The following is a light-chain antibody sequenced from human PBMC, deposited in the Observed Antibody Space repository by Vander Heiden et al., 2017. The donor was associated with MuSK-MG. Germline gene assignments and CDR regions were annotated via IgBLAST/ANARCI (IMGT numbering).Light chain of an antibody. Sequence: EVVMTQSPLSLPVTLGQPASISCRASQSLVSRGGNTFLNWFRQRPGQSPRRLISKVSTGDSGVPDRFNGSGSGTEFTMKISRVEAEDVGVYYCRQCKHWPYTFGQGTKLEIK. V-gene: IGKV2-30*01. CDR2: KVS. CDR3: RQCKHWPYT. CDR1: QSLVSRGGNTF. J-gene: IGKJ2*01.